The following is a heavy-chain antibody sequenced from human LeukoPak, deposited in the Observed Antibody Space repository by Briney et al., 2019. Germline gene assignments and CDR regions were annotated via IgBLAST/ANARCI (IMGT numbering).Heavy chain of an antibody. D-gene: IGHD4-23*01. CDR2: IYHSGST. CDR1: GYSISSGYY. CDR3: ARDLGGKD. Sequence: SETLSLTCTVSGYSISSGYYWGWIRQPPGKGLEWIGSIYHSGSTYYNPSLKSRVTISVDTSKNQFSLKLSSVTAADTAVYYCARDLGGKDWGQGTLVTVPS. V-gene: IGHV4-38-2*02. J-gene: IGHJ4*02.